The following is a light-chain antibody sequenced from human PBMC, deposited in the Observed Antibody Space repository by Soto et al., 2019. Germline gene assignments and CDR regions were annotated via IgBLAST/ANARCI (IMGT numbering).Light chain of an antibody. Sequence: QSVLTQPASVSGSPGQSITISCTGTSSDVGGYNYVSWYQQHPGKAPKLMIYDVSNRPSGFSNRFSGSKSGNTASLTLSGLQAEDEADYYCSSYTSSSTYVFGTGTKVTVL. J-gene: IGLJ1*01. CDR1: SSDVGGYNY. V-gene: IGLV2-14*01. CDR2: DVS. CDR3: SSYTSSSTYV.